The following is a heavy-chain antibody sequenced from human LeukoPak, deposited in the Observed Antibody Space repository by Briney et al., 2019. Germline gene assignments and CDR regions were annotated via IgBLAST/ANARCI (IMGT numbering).Heavy chain of an antibody. Sequence: ASVKVSCKVSGYTLTELSMHWVRQAPGKGLEWMGGFDPGDGETIYAQKLQGRVTMTGDTSTDTAYMELSSLRSEDTAVYYCATARIAAAGRYWGQGTLVTVSS. V-gene: IGHV1-24*01. D-gene: IGHD6-13*01. CDR3: ATARIAAAGRY. CDR1: GYTLTELS. CDR2: FDPGDGET. J-gene: IGHJ4*02.